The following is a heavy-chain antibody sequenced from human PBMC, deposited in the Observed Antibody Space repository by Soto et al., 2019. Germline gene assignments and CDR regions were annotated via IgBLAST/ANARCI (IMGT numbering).Heavy chain of an antibody. CDR2: INHSGST. CDR1: GGSFSGYY. J-gene: IGHJ3*02. CDR3: ASIVVVSDAFDI. V-gene: IGHV4-34*01. Sequence: PSETLSLTCAVYGGSFSGYYWSWIRQPPGKGLEWIGEINHSGSTNYNPSLKSRVTISVDTSKNQFSLKLSSVTAADTAVYYCASIVVVSDAFDIWGQGTMVTVS. D-gene: IGHD3-22*01.